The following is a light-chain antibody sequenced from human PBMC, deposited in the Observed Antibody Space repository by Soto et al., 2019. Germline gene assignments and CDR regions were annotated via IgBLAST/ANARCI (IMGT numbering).Light chain of an antibody. CDR3: QQRRSWPRT. Sequence: EIVLTQSPATLSLSPGERVTLSCRASQSVSSYLAWYQQKPGQAPRLLIYDVANRATGIPARFSGSGSGTDFTLTISSLEPEDFAVYYCQQRRSWPRTFGQGTKLEIK. V-gene: IGKV3-11*01. CDR2: DVA. J-gene: IGKJ2*01. CDR1: QSVSSY.